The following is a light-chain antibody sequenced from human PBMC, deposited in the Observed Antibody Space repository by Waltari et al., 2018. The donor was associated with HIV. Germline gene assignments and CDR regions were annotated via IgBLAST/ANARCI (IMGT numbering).Light chain of an antibody. CDR1: SSDVGGYNS. CDR2: EVS. V-gene: IGLV2-14*01. J-gene: IGLJ2*01. CDR3: SSYTSSITLVL. Sequence: QSALTQPASVSGSPGHSTTISFTGTSSDVGGYNSVSWYQQHPGKAPKLMIYEVSNRPAGVSNRFSGSKSGNTASLTISGLQAEDEANYYCSSYTSSITLVLFGGGTKLTVL.